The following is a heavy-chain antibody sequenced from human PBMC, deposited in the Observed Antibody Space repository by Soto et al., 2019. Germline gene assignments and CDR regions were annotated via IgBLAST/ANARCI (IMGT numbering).Heavy chain of an antibody. Sequence: EVQLVESGGDLVQPGGSLRLSCVVSGFNFMSYSLNWVRQAPGKGLEWISCIDSGSRTMDYAESVKGRFTISRDNAKNTLYLQMNSLTDEDTAVYYCAKDLSVAVAGALWGQGTLVTVSS. J-gene: IGHJ4*02. CDR2: IDSGSRTM. D-gene: IGHD6-19*01. CDR1: GFNFMSYS. V-gene: IGHV3-48*02. CDR3: AKDLSVAVAGAL.